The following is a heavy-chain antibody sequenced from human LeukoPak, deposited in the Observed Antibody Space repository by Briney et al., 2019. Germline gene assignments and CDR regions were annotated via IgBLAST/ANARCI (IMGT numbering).Heavy chain of an antibody. CDR2: ISAYNGNT. V-gene: IGHV1-18*01. CDR3: ARDGTYDFWSGYYPYLYYFDY. J-gene: IGHJ4*02. Sequence: ASVKVSCKASGYTFTSYGISWVRQAPGQGLEWMGWISAYNGNTNYAQKLQGRVTMTTDTSTSTAYMELRSLRSDDTAVYYCARDGTYDFWSGYYPYLYYFDYWGQGTLVTVSS. D-gene: IGHD3-3*01. CDR1: GYTFTSYG.